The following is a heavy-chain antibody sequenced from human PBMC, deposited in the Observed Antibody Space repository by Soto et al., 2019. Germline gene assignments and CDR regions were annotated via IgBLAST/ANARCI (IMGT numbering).Heavy chain of an antibody. D-gene: IGHD5-12*01. Sequence: GSLRLSFAASGFSVRNIFMSWVRQAPGKGLEWVSTMSSDGNTYYAESVKGRFTISRDSSKNTLWLQMNSLRVDDTAVYYCARDHAFGGYDYRGQGTLVTVSS. CDR1: GFSVRNIF. J-gene: IGHJ4*02. CDR2: MSSDGNT. V-gene: IGHV3-53*01. CDR3: ARDHAFGGYDY.